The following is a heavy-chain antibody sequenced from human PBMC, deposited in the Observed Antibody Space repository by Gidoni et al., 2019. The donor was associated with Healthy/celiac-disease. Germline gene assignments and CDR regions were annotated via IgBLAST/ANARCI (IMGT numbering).Heavy chain of an antibody. CDR2: ISAYNGNT. J-gene: IGHJ4*02. Sequence: QVQLVQSGAEVKKPGASVKVSCKASGYTFTSYGISWVRQASGQGLEWMGWISAYNGNTNYAQKLQGRVTMTTDTSTSTANMELRSLRSDDTAVYYCAPVYDSSDYPTTYWGQGTLVTVSS. CDR3: APVYDSSDYPTTY. V-gene: IGHV1-18*01. D-gene: IGHD3-22*01. CDR1: GYTFTSYG.